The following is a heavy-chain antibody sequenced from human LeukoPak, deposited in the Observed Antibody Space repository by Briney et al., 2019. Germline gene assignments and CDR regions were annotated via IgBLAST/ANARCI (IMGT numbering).Heavy chain of an antibody. CDR3: ARAFLWFGESFYDAHDI. Sequence: ASVKVSCKGSGYTFTGSYMHWVRQAPGQGLEWMGWINPNSGGTNYAQKFRGRVTMTRDTSISTAYMELSRLRSDDTAIYYCARAFLWFGESFYDAHDIWGQGTMVTVSS. V-gene: IGHV1-2*02. CDR1: GYTFTGSY. D-gene: IGHD3-10*01. J-gene: IGHJ3*02. CDR2: INPNSGGT.